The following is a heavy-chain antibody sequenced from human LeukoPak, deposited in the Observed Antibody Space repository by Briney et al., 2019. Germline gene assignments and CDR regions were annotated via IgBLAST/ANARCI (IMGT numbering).Heavy chain of an antibody. V-gene: IGHV1-46*01. J-gene: IGHJ4*02. Sequence: ASVKVSCKASGYTFTGYYMHWVRQAPGQGLEWMGIINPSGGSTSYAQKFQGRVTMTRDTSTSTVYMELSSLRSEDTAVYYCARDASPIIVVVITPQVGRSDYWGQGTLVTVSS. CDR3: ARDASPIIVVVITPQVGRSDY. CDR2: INPSGGST. CDR1: GYTFTGYY. D-gene: IGHD3-22*01.